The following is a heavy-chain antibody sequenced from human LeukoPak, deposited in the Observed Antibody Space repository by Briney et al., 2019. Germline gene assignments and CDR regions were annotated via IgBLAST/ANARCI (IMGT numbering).Heavy chain of an antibody. J-gene: IGHJ4*02. Sequence: GGSLRLSCAASGFTFSSYGMHWVRQAPGKGLEWVAVISYDGSNKYYADSVKGRFTISRDNSKNTLYLQMNSLRAEDTAVYYCAKDGDRYSYGLPTNFDYWGQGTLVTVSS. CDR3: AKDGDRYSYGLPTNFDY. D-gene: IGHD5-18*01. V-gene: IGHV3-30*18. CDR2: ISYDGSNK. CDR1: GFTFSSYG.